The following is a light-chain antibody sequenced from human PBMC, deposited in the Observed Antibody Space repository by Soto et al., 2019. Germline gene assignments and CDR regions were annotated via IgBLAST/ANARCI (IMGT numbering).Light chain of an antibody. V-gene: IGKV3-15*01. CDR3: QQHSHWPPWT. CDR1: QSVSSY. CDR2: GAS. Sequence: EIVMTQSPATLSVSPGERATLSCRASQSVSSYLAWYQQKPGQAPRLLIYGASTRATGIPARFSGSGSGTEFTLTISSLQSEDFAVYYCQQHSHWPPWTFGQGTRVEIQ. J-gene: IGKJ1*01.